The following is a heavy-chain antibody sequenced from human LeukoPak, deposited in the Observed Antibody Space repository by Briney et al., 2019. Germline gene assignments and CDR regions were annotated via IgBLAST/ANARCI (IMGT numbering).Heavy chain of an antibody. CDR3: ARMSGSRLPGY. V-gene: IGHV3-48*01. J-gene: IGHJ4*02. Sequence: GGSLRLSCAASGFTFSSHSMNWVRQAPGKGLEWVSYISSSSSARYYADSVKGRFTVSRDDARNSLYLQMNSLRAEDTAVYYCARMSGSRLPGYWGQGTLVTVSS. D-gene: IGHD3-3*01. CDR2: ISSSSSAR. CDR1: GFTFSSHS.